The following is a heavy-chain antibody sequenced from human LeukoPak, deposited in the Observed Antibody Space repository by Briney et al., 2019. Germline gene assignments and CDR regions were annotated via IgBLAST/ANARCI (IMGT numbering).Heavy chain of an antibody. Sequence: PGGALRLFCAVSGLTFSIYYMHCAPEPPGKGRVGVGFIRYVGSNKYYADVVKRRFTISRDNSKNTLYLQMDSLRAGDTAVYYCAKASSWYYFDYWGQGTLVTVSS. J-gene: IGHJ4*02. CDR1: GLTFSIYY. CDR3: AKASSWYYFDY. D-gene: IGHD6-13*01. CDR2: IRYVGSNK. V-gene: IGHV3-30*02.